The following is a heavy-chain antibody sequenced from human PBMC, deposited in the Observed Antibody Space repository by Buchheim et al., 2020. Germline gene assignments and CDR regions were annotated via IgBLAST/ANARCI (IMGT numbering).Heavy chain of an antibody. CDR2: IWYDGSNK. CDR1: GFTFSSYG. V-gene: IGHV3-33*01. J-gene: IGHJ6*02. D-gene: IGHD3-22*01. Sequence: QVQLVESGGGVVQPGRSLRLSCAESGFTFSSYGMHWVRQAPGKGLEWVAVIWYDGSNKYYADSVKGRFTISRDNSKNTLYLQMNSLRAEDTAVYYCARDYGDMIVVVITTPYYYGMDVWGQGTT. CDR3: ARDYGDMIVVVITTPYYYGMDV.